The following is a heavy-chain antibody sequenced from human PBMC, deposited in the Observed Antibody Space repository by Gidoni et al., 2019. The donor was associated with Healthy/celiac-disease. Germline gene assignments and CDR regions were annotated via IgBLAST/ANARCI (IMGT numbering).Heavy chain of an antibody. V-gene: IGHV2-70*15. CDR1: GFSPSTSGMC. J-gene: IGHJ6*03. D-gene: IGHD6-13*01. CDR3: ARTRIAAAGTSDYYYYMDV. Sequence: QVTLRESGPALVKPTQTLPLTCTFSGFSPSTSGMCVSWIRQPPGKALEWLARIDWDDDKYYSTSLKTRITSSKDTSKNQVVLTMTNMDPVDTATYYCARTRIAAAGTSDYYYYMDVWGKGTTVTVSS. CDR2: IDWDDDK.